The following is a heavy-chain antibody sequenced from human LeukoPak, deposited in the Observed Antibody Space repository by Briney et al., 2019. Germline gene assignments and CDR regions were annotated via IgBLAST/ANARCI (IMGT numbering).Heavy chain of an antibody. CDR2: ISSSSSYI. Sequence: GGSLRLSCAASGFTLTSHSMNWVRQAPGKGLEWVSSISSSSSYIYYAASVKGRFTISRDNAKNSLYLQMNSLRAEDTAVYYCARGAPLTVTTGEVDCWGQGTLVTVSS. J-gene: IGHJ4*02. V-gene: IGHV3-21*01. CDR3: ARGAPLTVTTGEVDC. CDR1: GFTLTSHS. D-gene: IGHD4-17*01.